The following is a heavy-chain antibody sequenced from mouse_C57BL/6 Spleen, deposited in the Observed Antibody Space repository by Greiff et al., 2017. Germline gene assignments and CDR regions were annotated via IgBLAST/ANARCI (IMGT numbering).Heavy chain of an antibody. Sequence: EVMLVESGGGLVQPKGSLKLSCAASGFTFNTYSMTWVRQAPGKGLEWVARIRSKSNNDATYYADSVKDRFTISRDDAESLLYLQMHNLKTEDAAMYYCGRSSSFAYWGQGTLVTVSA. V-gene: IGHV10-1*01. CDR2: IRSKSNNDAT. J-gene: IGHJ3*01. CDR1: GFTFNTYS. CDR3: GRSSSFAY. D-gene: IGHD1-1*01.